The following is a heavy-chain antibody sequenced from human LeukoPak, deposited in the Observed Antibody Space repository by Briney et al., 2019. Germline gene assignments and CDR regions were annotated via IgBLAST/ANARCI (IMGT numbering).Heavy chain of an antibody. D-gene: IGHD2-2*02. V-gene: IGHV3-11*05. CDR1: GFTFSDYY. CDR3: AREGYTGNFDY. CDR2: ISSSSSYT. Sequence: PGGSLRLSCAASGFTFSDYYMSWIRQAPGKGPEWVSYISSSSSYTNYADSVKGRFTISRDNAKNSLYLQMNSLRAEDTAVYYCAREGYTGNFDYWGQGTLVTVSS. J-gene: IGHJ4*02.